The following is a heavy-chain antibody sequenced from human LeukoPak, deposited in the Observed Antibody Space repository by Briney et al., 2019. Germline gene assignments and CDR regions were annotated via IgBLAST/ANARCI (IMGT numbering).Heavy chain of an antibody. CDR3: ARDRLQSGSDY. CDR2: ISSSSSYI. V-gene: IGHV3-21*01. CDR1: GFTFSSYS. J-gene: IGHJ4*02. D-gene: IGHD2-15*01. Sequence: PGGSLRLFCAASGFTFSSYSMNWVRQAPGKGLEWVSSISSSSSYIYYADSVKGRFTISRDNAKNSLYLQMNSLRAEDTAVYYCARDRLQSGSDYWGQGTLVTVSS.